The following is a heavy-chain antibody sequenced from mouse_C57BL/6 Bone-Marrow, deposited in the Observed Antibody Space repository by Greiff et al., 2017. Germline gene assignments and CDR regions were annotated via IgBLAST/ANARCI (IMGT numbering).Heavy chain of an antibody. J-gene: IGHJ4*01. V-gene: IGHV10-1*01. CDR1: GFSFNTYA. Sequence: EVQLQESGGGLVQPKGSLKLSCAASGFSFNTYAMNWVRQAPGKGLEWVARIRRKSNNYATYYADSVKDRFTISRDDSESMLYLQMNNLKTEDTAMYYCVRQIYYYGSSGVDYAMDDWGQGTSVTVSS. D-gene: IGHD1-1*01. CDR2: IRRKSNNYAT. CDR3: VRQIYYYGSSGVDYAMDD.